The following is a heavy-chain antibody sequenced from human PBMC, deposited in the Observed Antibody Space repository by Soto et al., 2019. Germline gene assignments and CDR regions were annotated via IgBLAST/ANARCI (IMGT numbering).Heavy chain of an antibody. CDR2: ISAYNGNT. D-gene: IGHD1-26*01. CDR3: ASGTSVNAFEV. V-gene: IGHV1-18*01. CDR1: GYTFTS. J-gene: IGHJ3*01. Sequence: ASVKVSCKASGYTFTSFSWVRQAPGQGLEWMGWISAYNGNTNYAQKLQGRVTMTTDTSTSTAYMELRSLRSDDTAVYYCASGTSVNAFEVWGQGTMVTVSS.